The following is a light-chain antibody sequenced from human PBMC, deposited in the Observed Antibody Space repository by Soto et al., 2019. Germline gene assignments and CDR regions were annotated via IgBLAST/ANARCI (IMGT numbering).Light chain of an antibody. CDR3: SSYTSSSTDVV. CDR1: SSDVGGYNY. V-gene: IGLV2-14*01. J-gene: IGLJ2*01. Sequence: QSALTQPASAYGSPGQSITISCTGTSSDVGGYNYVPWYQQHPGKVPKLMSYDVSNRLSGVSNSFSGTQSGNTASLNISGLQAEDEADYYCSSYTSSSTDVVFGGVTQLTVL. CDR2: DVS.